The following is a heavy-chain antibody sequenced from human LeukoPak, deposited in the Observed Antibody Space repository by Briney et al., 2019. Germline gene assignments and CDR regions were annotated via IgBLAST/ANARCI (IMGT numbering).Heavy chain of an antibody. D-gene: IGHD6-6*01. CDR1: GYTFSSYS. J-gene: IGHJ3*02. CDR2: ISYSSSYM. V-gene: IGHV3-21*01. Sequence: SGGSLRLSCAASGYTFSSYSMNWVRQAPGKGLKWVSFISYSSSYMYYTDSVKGRFTISRDNAKNSLYLQMNSLRAEDTAVFYCARDVSSIAAHYSFDIWGQGTLVTVSS. CDR3: ARDVSSIAAHYSFDI.